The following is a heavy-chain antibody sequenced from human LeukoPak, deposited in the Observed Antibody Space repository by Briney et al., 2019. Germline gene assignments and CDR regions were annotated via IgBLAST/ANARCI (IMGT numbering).Heavy chain of an antibody. V-gene: IGHV1-46*01. J-gene: IGHJ5*02. CDR1: GYTFTTYY. D-gene: IGHD6-6*01. Sequence: ASVKVSCEASGYTFTTYYIHWVRQAPGQGLEWMGIIHPSSGSAASAQKFQGRLTMTRDTTTSTVYMELSSLTSEDTAVYYCARDSDSSSLADPWGQGTLVTVS. CDR3: ARDSDSSSLADP. CDR2: IHPSSGSA.